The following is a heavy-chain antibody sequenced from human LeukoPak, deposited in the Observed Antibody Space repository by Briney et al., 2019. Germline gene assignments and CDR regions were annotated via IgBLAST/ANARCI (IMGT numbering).Heavy chain of an antibody. CDR1: GGSISSSSYY. J-gene: IGHJ4*02. Sequence: SETLSLTCTVSGGSISSSSYYWGWIRQPPGKGLEWIGSIYYSGSTYYNPSLKSRVTISVDTSKNQFSLKLSSVTAADTAVYYCARCSTTYYYGSGSYYTKFDYWGQGTLVTVSS. V-gene: IGHV4-39*01. CDR2: IYYSGST. CDR3: ARCSTTYYYGSGSYYTKFDY. D-gene: IGHD3-10*01.